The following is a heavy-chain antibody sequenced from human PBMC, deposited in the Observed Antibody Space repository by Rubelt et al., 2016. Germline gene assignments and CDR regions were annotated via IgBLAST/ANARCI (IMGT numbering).Heavy chain of an antibody. J-gene: IGHJ6*02. Sequence: EARGDLVQPGGSLRLSCAASGFTFSSYWMHWVRQVPGKGLVWVSRVDPDGSSTSYADSVKGRSTISRDNAKNTLYLQMNSLRAEDTAVYYRAKQVVPGTAHQFAMDVWGQGTKVTVSS. CDR3: AKQVVPGTAHQFAMDV. CDR1: GFTFSSYW. V-gene: IGHV3-74*02. D-gene: IGHD6-19*01. CDR2: VDPDGSST.